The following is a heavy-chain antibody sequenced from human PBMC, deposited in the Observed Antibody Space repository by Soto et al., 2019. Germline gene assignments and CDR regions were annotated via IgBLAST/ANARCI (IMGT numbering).Heavy chain of an antibody. Sequence: GGSLRLSCAASGFTFSSYSMNWVRQAPGKGLEWVSSISSSSSYIYYADSVKGRFTISRDNAKNSLYLQMNSLRAEDTAVYYCAREIVVVPPIYYYYGMDVWGQGTTVTVSS. J-gene: IGHJ6*02. D-gene: IGHD3-22*01. CDR1: GFTFSSYS. CDR2: ISSSSSYI. CDR3: AREIVVVPPIYYYYGMDV. V-gene: IGHV3-21*01.